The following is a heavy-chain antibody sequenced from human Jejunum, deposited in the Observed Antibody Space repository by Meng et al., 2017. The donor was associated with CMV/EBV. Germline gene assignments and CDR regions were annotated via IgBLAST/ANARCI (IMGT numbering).Heavy chain of an antibody. Sequence: QRPGACPQLFKPSLHLSLTCTVSGDSTSIGDYPWNRIRQSPGKGLEWFGYIYYNGNAYYNPSLQSRVSISVDTSKNEFSLNLNSGTAADTDLYFCARGGIFRGIDYWGQGTLVTVSS. CDR1: GDSTSIGDYP. V-gene: IGHV4-30-4*08. J-gene: IGHJ4*02. CDR3: ARGGIFRGIDY. CDR2: IYYNGNA. D-gene: IGHD3-10*01.